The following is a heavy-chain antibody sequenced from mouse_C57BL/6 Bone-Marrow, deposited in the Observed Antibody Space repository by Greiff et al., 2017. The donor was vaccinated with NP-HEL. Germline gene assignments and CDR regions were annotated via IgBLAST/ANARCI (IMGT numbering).Heavy chain of an antibody. D-gene: IGHD1-1*01. CDR1: GYTFTDYE. Sequence: QVQLKQSGAELVRPGASVTLSCKASGYTFTDYEMHWVKQTPVHGLEWIGAIDPETGGTAYNQKFKGKAILTADKSSSTAYMELRSLTSEDSAVYYCTRWDPYYYGSSGWYFDVWGTGTTVTVSS. J-gene: IGHJ1*03. V-gene: IGHV1-15*01. CDR2: IDPETGGT. CDR3: TRWDPYYYGSSGWYFDV.